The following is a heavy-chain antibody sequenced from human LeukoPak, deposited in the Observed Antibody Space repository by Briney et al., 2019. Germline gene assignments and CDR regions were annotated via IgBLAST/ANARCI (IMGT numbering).Heavy chain of an antibody. V-gene: IGHV3-30*19. J-gene: IGHJ4*02. CDR1: GFTFISYG. D-gene: IGHD5-18*01. Sequence: GGSLRLSCAASGFTFISYGMHWVRQAPGKGLEWVAVISYDGSNKYYADSVKGRFTISRDNSKNTLYLQMNSLRAEDTAVYYCAREGGYSYGLLDYWGQGTLVTVSS. CDR3: AREGGYSYGLLDY. CDR2: ISYDGSNK.